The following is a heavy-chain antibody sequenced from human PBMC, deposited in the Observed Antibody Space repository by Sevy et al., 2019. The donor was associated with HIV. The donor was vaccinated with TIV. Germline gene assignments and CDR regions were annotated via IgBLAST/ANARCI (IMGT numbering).Heavy chain of an antibody. J-gene: IGHJ6*02. CDR1: GYTFTSYY. Sequence: ASVKVSCKASGYTFTSYYMHWVRQAPGQGLEWMGIINPSGGSTSYAQKFQGRVTMTRDTSTSTVYMELSRLRSEDTAVYYCARNYYDFWSRTVYYYYGMDVWGQGTTVTVSS. V-gene: IGHV1-46*01. D-gene: IGHD3-3*01. CDR2: INPSGGST. CDR3: ARNYYDFWSRTVYYYYGMDV.